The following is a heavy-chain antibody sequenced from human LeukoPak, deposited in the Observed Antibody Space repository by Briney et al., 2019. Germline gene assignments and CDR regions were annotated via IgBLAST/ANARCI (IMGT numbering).Heavy chain of an antibody. V-gene: IGHV3-30*18. CDR1: GFAFSSYG. D-gene: IGHD5-18*01. CDR2: ISYDGSNK. CDR3: AKDRYTYGTEYFDY. Sequence: PGRSLRLSCAVSGFAFSSYGMHWVRQAPGKGLEWVALISYDGSNKYYADSVKGRFTISRDNSKNTLYLQMNSLRAEDTAVYYCAKDRYTYGTEYFDYWGQGTLVTVSS. J-gene: IGHJ4*02.